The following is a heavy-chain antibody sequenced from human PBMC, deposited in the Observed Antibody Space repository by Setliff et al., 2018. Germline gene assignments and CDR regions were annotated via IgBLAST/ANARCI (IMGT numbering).Heavy chain of an antibody. CDR2: ISSDGSHK. V-gene: IGHV3-30*19. D-gene: IGHD3-10*02. CDR1: GFTFSSYG. J-gene: IGHJ6*02. Sequence: GSLRLSCAASGFTFSSYGMHWVRQAPGKGLEWVALISSDGSHKYHTDSVKGRFTISRDNSKNTLFLQMTSLRPEDTAVYYCTRLFGDQPNYYYYGMDVWGQGTTVTVSS. CDR3: TRLFGDQPNYYYYGMDV.